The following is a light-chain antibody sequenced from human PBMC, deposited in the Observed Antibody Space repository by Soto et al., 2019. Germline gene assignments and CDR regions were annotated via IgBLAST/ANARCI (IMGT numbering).Light chain of an antibody. CDR1: SSNIGAGYD. CDR3: KSYDSSLSGWV. J-gene: IGLJ3*02. CDR2: GNS. Sequence: QSVLTQPPSVSGAPGQRVTISCTGSSSNIGAGYDVHWYQQLPGTAPKLLIYGNSNRPSGVPDRFSGSKSGTSASLAITGLQAEDEADYYCKSYDSSLSGWVFGGGTKAHRP. V-gene: IGLV1-40*01.